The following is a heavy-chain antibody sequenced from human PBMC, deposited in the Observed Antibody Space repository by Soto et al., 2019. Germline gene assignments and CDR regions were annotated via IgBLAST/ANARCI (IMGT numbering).Heavy chain of an antibody. CDR2: FDPEDGET. CDR1: GYPLTELS. V-gene: IGHV1-24*01. D-gene: IGHD1-26*01. J-gene: IGHJ6*02. CDR3: ATDGLGATKGPYYYYGMDV. Sequence: DSVKVSCKVSGYPLTELSMHCVRKATGKGLEWMGGFDPEDGETIYAQKFPVRVTMTEDTSTNTAYMELSSLXSEDTAVYYCATDGLGATKGPYYYYGMDVWGQGTTVTVSS.